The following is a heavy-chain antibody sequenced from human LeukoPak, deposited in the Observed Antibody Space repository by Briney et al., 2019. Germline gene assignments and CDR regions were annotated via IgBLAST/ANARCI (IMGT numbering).Heavy chain of an antibody. Sequence: GGSLRLSCAASGFTVSSNYMSWVRQAPGKGLEWVSVIYSGGSTYYADSVKGRFTISRDNSKNTLYLQMNSLRAEDTAVYYCAKDLQNPTLDYWGQGTLVTVSS. CDR2: IYSGGST. J-gene: IGHJ4*02. V-gene: IGHV3-53*01. CDR3: AKDLQNPTLDY. CDR1: GFTVSSNY.